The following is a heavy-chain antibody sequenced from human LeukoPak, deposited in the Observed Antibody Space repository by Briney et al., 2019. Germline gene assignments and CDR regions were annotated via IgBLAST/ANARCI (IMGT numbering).Heavy chain of an antibody. Sequence: GGSLRLSCAASGFTFSSYGMHWVRQAPGKGLEWVSVIYSGGSTYYADSVKGRFTISRDNSKNTLYLQMNSLRAEDTAVYYCARGLRYSSGWYNFDYWGQGTLVTVSS. CDR2: IYSGGST. J-gene: IGHJ4*02. CDR3: ARGLRYSSGWYNFDY. V-gene: IGHV3-66*01. D-gene: IGHD6-19*01. CDR1: GFTFSSYG.